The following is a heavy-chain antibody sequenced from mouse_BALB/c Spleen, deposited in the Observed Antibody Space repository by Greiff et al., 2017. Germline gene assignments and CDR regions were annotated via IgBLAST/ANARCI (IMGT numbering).Heavy chain of an antibody. V-gene: IGHV5-17*02. Sequence: EVQGVESGGGLVQPGGSQKLSCAASGFTFSSFGMHWVRQAPEKGLEWVAYISSGSSTIYYADTVKGRFTISRDNPKNTLFLQMTSLRSEDTAMYYCARSSPSYYGSSYWYFDVWGAGTTVTVSS. CDR2: ISSGSSTI. CDR1: GFTFSSFG. D-gene: IGHD1-1*01. J-gene: IGHJ1*01. CDR3: ARSSPSYYGSSYWYFDV.